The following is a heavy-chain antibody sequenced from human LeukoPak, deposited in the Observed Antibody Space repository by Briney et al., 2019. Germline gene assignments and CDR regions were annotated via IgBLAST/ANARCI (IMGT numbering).Heavy chain of an antibody. CDR2: IYTSGST. V-gene: IGHV4-4*07. CDR1: GGSISSYY. CDR3: ARGRLATYYYDSSGYYSIDY. Sequence: SETLSLTCTVSGGSISSYYWSWIRQPAGKGLEWIGRIYTSGSTNYNPSLKSRVTMSVDTSKNQFSLKLSSVTAADTAVYYYARGRLATYYYDSSGYYSIDYWGQGTLVTVSS. D-gene: IGHD3-22*01. J-gene: IGHJ4*02.